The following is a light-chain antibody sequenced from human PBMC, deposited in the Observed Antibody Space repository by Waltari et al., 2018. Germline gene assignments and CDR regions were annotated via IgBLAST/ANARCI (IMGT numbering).Light chain of an antibody. V-gene: IGLV3-21*04. CDR2: YDR. CDR3: QVWDNSVVV. Sequence: SYVLTQPPSVSVAPGETARTSCGGDDIASKRVHWYQQKPGQAPKMVIYYDRDRPSGIPERFSGSNFGDTATLTISRVEAGNEADYHCQVWDNSVVVFGGGTKLTVL. CDR1: DIASKR. J-gene: IGLJ2*01.